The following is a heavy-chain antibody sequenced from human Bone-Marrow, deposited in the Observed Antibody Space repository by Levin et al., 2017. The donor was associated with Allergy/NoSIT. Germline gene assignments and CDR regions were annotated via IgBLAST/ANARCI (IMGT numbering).Heavy chain of an antibody. V-gene: IGHV3-73*01. CDR1: GFTFSGSA. J-gene: IGHJ4*02. CDR2: IRSKANSYAT. CDR3: TRPRYCSSTSCYIFDY. D-gene: IGHD2-2*01. Sequence: GGSLRLSCAASGFTFSGSAMHWVRQASGKGLEWVGRIRSKANSYATAYAASVKGRFTISRDDSKNTAYLQMNSLKTEDTAVYYCTRPRYCSSTSCYIFDYWGQGTLVTVSS.